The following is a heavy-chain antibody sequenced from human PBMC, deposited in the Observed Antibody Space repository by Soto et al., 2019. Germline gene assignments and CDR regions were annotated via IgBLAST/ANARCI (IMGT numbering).Heavy chain of an antibody. Sequence: ASETLSLTCAVYGGSFSGYYWSWIRQPPGKGLEWIGEINHSGSTNYNPSLKSRVTISVDTSKNQFSLKLSSVTAADTAVYYCARERGEWLFPLFDYYGMDVWGQGTTVTVSS. CDR2: INHSGST. CDR3: ARERGEWLFPLFDYYGMDV. V-gene: IGHV4-34*01. J-gene: IGHJ6*02. CDR1: GGSFSGYY. D-gene: IGHD3-3*01.